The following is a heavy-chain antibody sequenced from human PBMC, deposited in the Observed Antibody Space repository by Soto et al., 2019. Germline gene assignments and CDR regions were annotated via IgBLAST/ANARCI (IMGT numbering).Heavy chain of an antibody. V-gene: IGHV4-30-2*01. CDR2: IYHSGST. J-gene: IGHJ3*02. CDR3: ARQLPAEMARYDAFDI. CDR1: GGSLSSGGYS. D-gene: IGHD1-1*01. Sequence: QLQLQESGSGLVKPSQTLSLTCAVSGGSLSSGGYSWSWIRQPPGKGLEWIGYIYHSGSTYSNPSLKSRVTLSVDRSKNQFSLKLSSVTAADTAVYYCARQLPAEMARYDAFDIWGQGTMVTVSS.